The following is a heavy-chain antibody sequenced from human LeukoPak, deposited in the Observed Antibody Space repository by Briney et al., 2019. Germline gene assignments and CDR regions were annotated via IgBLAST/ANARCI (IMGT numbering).Heavy chain of an antibody. CDR2: ISGSGGTT. Sequence: PGGSLRLSCAASGFTFSSYAMSWVRQAPGKGLEWVSSISGSGGTTNYADSVKGRFTISRDNSKNTLYLQMNSLRAEDTAVYHCAKDNSSSWSYFDYWGQGTLVTVSS. J-gene: IGHJ4*02. D-gene: IGHD6-13*01. V-gene: IGHV3-23*01. CDR3: AKDNSSSWSYFDY. CDR1: GFTFSSYA.